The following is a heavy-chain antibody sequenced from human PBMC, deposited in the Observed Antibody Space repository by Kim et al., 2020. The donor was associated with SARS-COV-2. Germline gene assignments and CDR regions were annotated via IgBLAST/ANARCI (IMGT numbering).Heavy chain of an antibody. J-gene: IGHJ6*01. CDR3: ANGQQLVQVGRYGMDV. D-gene: IGHD6-13*01. V-gene: IGHV1-69*13. Sequence: SVKVSCKASGGTFSSYAISWVRQAPGQGLEWMGGIIPIFGTANYAQKFQGRVTITADESTSTAYMELSSLRSEDTAVYYCANGQQLVQVGRYGMDVWGQGTTVTVSS. CDR2: IIPIFGTA. CDR1: GGTFSSYA.